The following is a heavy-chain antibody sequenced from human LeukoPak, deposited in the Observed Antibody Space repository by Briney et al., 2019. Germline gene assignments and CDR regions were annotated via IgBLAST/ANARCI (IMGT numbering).Heavy chain of an antibody. Sequence: GRSLRLSCAASGFTFDDYGMSWVRHAPGKGLEWVSGINWNGGSTGYADSVKGRFTISRDNAKNSLYLQMNSLRAEDTALYYCARRKTVAGTRWFDPWGQGTLVTVSS. CDR2: INWNGGST. CDR3: ARRKTVAGTRWFDP. J-gene: IGHJ5*02. CDR1: GFTFDDYG. V-gene: IGHV3-20*04. D-gene: IGHD6-19*01.